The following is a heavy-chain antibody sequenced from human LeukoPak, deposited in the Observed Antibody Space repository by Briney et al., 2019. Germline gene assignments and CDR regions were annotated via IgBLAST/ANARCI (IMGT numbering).Heavy chain of an antibody. Sequence: GGSLRLSCAVSGFTLSSYGMHWVRQAPGKGLEWVAVISYDGSNKYYADSVKGRFTISRDNSKNTLYLQMDSLRAEDTAVYYCAKDSVRESNFYYYCDYWGQGTLVTVSS. V-gene: IGHV3-30*18. D-gene: IGHD4-11*01. CDR2: ISYDGSNK. J-gene: IGHJ4*02. CDR3: AKDSVRESNFYYYCDY. CDR1: GFTLSSYG.